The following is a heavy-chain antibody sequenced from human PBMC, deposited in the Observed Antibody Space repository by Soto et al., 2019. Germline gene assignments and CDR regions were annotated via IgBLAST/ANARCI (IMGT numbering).Heavy chain of an antibody. J-gene: IGHJ4*02. CDR2: IIPIFGTA. V-gene: IGHV1-69*13. Sequence: SVKVSCKASGGTFSSYAISWVRQAPGQGLEWMGGIIPIFGTANYAQKFQGRVTITADESTSTAYMELSSLRSEDTAVYYCARVAAGVEAGVREEYYFDYWGQGTLVTVSS. CDR1: GGTFSSYA. D-gene: IGHD3-3*01. CDR3: ARVAAGVEAGVREEYYFDY.